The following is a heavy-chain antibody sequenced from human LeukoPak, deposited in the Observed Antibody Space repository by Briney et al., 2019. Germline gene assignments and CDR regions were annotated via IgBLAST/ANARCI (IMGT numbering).Heavy chain of an antibody. V-gene: IGHV3-43*02. Sequence: GGSLRLSCAASGFNFGDFAMHWVRQAPGKGLEWVTLITWDGGSTFYADSVKGRFTISRDNSKNTLYLQMNSLRAEDTAVYYCAKSLTGYGYFDLWGRGTLVTVSS. CDR3: AKSLTGYGYFDL. CDR1: GFNFGDFA. D-gene: IGHD3-9*01. J-gene: IGHJ2*01. CDR2: ITWDGGST.